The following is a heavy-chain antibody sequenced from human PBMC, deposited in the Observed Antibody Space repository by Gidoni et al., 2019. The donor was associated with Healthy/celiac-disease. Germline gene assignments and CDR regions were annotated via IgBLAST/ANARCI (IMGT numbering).Heavy chain of an antibody. J-gene: IGHJ4*02. V-gene: IGHV3-48*01. CDR3: ARANYDYVWGSYRYSY. CDR1: GFTVSSYS. Sequence: EVQLVESGGGWVQPGGSLRLSCAASGFTVSSYSMTWVRQAPGKGLGWVSYISSSSSTIYDADSVKGRFTISRDNAKNSLYLQMNSLRAEDTAVYYCARANYDYVWGSYRYSYWGQGTLVTVSS. D-gene: IGHD3-16*02. CDR2: ISSSSSTI.